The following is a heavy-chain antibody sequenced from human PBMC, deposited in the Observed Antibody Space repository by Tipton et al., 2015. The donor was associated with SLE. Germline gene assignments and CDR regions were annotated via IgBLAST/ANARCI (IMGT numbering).Heavy chain of an antibody. CDR1: GGSISSGSYY. CDR2: IYTSGST. Sequence: TLSLTCTVSGGSISSGSYYWSWIRQPAGKGLEWIGYIYTSGSTNYNPSLKSRVTISVDTSKNQFSLQLNSVTPEDTAVYYCAREAAKGFNYMDVWGKGTTVTVSS. D-gene: IGHD6-13*01. CDR3: AREAAKGFNYMDV. V-gene: IGHV4-61*09. J-gene: IGHJ6*03.